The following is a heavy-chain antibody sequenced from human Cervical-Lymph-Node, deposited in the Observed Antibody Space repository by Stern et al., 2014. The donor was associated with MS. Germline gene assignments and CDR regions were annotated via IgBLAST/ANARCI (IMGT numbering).Heavy chain of an antibody. J-gene: IGHJ4*02. V-gene: IGHV3-33*01. Sequence: VQLVESGGGVVQPGRSLRLSCAASGFTFSSYGMHWVRQAPGKGLEWVAVIWYDGSNKYYADSVKGRFTISRANSKNTLYLQMNSLRAEDTAVYYCARGGGSWGYFDYWGQGTLVTVSS. CDR2: IWYDGSNK. D-gene: IGHD1-26*01. CDR3: ARGGGSWGYFDY. CDR1: GFTFSSYG.